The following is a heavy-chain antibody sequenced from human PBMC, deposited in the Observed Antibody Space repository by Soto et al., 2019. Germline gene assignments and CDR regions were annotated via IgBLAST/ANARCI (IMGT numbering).Heavy chain of an antibody. J-gene: IGHJ4*02. CDR1: GFTFSSYS. CDR3: ARDKGSSPLDY. D-gene: IGHD2-15*01. Sequence: EVQLVESGGALVQPGGSLRLSCAASGFTFSSYSMNWVRQAPGKGLEWVSYISSSSRTIYYADSVKGRLTISRDNAKNSLCLQKNSLRAEDTAVYYCARDKGSSPLDYWGQGTLGTVSS. CDR2: ISSSSRTI. V-gene: IGHV3-48*01.